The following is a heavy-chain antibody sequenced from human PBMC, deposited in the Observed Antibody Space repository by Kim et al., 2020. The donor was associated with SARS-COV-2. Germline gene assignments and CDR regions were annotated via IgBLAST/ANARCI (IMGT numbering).Heavy chain of an antibody. D-gene: IGHD6-6*01. J-gene: IGHJ6*03. V-gene: IGHV4-31*03. CDR2: IYYSGST. CDR1: GGSISSGGYY. CDR3: ARGVRNEYSSSSGLYYYYYMDV. Sequence: SETLSLTCTVSGGSISSGGYYWSWIRQHPGKGLEWIGYIYYSGSTYYNPSLKSRVTISVDTSKNQFSLKLSSVTAADTAVYYCARGVRNEYSSSSGLYYYYYMDVWGKGTTVTVSS.